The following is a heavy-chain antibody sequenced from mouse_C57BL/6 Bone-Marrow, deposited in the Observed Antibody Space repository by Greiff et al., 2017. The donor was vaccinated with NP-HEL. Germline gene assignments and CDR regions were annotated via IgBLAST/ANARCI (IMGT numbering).Heavy chain of an antibody. D-gene: IGHD2-5*01. CDR1: GYSFTSYW. CDR3: ARTYSNYQGDYFDY. Sequence: QVQLQQPGAELVIPGASVKLSCQASGYSFTSYWLPWVKQRPGQVLAWIGEIDPSDSYTNYNQKFKGKSTLTVDKSSSTAYMQLSSLTSEDSAVYYCARTYSNYQGDYFDYWGQGTTLTVSS. J-gene: IGHJ2*01. V-gene: IGHV1-69*01. CDR2: IDPSDSYT.